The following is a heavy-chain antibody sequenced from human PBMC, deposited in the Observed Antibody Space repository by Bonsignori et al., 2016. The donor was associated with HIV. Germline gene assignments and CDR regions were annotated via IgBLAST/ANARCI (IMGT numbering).Heavy chain of an antibody. CDR2: LKSTTAGGTT. CDR3: TTPYNNYEFDY. J-gene: IGHJ4*02. Sequence: VRQASREGGWSGSAVLKSTTAGGTTDYTAPVQGRFTISRDDSKNTVFLQMSNLKIEDTAVYYCTTPYNNYEFDYWGQGTLVTVSS. D-gene: IGHD4-11*01. V-gene: IGHV3-15*07.